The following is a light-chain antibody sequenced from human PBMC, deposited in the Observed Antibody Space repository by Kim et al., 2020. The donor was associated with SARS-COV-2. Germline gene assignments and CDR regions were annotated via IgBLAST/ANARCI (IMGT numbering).Light chain of an antibody. CDR2: EVS. CDR1: SSDVRDYND. J-gene: IGLJ2*01. Sequence: SDTMLFTGTSSDVRDYNDVSWYQQAPGKAPKLMIYEVSNRPAGVRDCFSRSKSGNTGSLTVSGLQAEDEADYYCRSYAGNNNLVFGGGTQLTVL. CDR3: RSYAGNNNLV. V-gene: IGLV2-8*01.